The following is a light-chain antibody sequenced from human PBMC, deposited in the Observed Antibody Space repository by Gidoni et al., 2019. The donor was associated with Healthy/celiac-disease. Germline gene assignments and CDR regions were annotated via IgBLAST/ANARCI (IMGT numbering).Light chain of an antibody. CDR2: KAS. V-gene: IGKV1-5*03. J-gene: IGKJ2*04. CDR3: QQYNSYSCS. CDR1: QSISSW. Sequence: DIQMTQSPSTLSASVGDRVTITCRASQSISSWLAWYQQKPGKAPKLLNYKASSLESGVPSRFSGSGSGTEFTLTISSLQPDDFATYYCQQYNSYSCSFGQXTKLEIK.